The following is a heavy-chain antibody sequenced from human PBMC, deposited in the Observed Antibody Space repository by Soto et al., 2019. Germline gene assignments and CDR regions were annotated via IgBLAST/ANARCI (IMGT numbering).Heavy chain of an antibody. CDR2: ISSSGSFI. Sequence: EVQLVESGGGLVKPGGSLRLSCAASGFTFRTYGMNWVRRAPGGGLEWVASISSSGSFIYYAVSVKGRFTISRDDAEKSLYLQMNSLRAEDTALYYCAREPEGIAAALDYWGRGTLVTVSS. D-gene: IGHD6-13*01. J-gene: IGHJ4*02. CDR1: GFTFRTYG. CDR3: AREPEGIAAALDY. V-gene: IGHV3-21*01.